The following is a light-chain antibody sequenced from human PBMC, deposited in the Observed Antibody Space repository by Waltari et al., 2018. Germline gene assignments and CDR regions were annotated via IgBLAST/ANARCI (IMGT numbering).Light chain of an antibody. Sequence: QSVLTQRPSVSAAAGQKVTISCSGSSSTSRNNPVSWYQQPPATAPKLPIYDKNKRPSGIPDRFSGSKSGTSATLGITGLQTGDEADYYCGAGDSSLSIVLFGGGTKLTVL. CDR3: GAGDSSLSIVL. J-gene: IGLJ2*01. CDR1: SSTSRNNP. CDR2: DKN. V-gene: IGLV1-51*01.